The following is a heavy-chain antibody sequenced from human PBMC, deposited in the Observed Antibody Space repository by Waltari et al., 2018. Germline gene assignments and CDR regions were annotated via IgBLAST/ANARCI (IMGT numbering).Heavy chain of an antibody. CDR1: GGSFSGYY. D-gene: IGHD6-13*01. V-gene: IGHV4-34*01. Sequence: QVQLQQWGAGLLKPSETLSLTCAVYGGSFSGYYWSWIRQPPGKGLGWIGEINHSGSTNYNPSLKSRVTISVDTSKNQFSLKLSSVTAADTAVYYCARDGSSSWLGFDYWGQGTLVTVSS. J-gene: IGHJ4*02. CDR2: INHSGST. CDR3: ARDGSSSWLGFDY.